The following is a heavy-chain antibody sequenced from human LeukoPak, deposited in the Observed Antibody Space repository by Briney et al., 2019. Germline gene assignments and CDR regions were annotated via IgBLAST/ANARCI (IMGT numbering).Heavy chain of an antibody. CDR3: TRGGFYYDSSGYFPHFFDS. Sequence: WGSLRLSCAASGFTFSSYWMHWVRQGPGKGLVWVAHINDDGTTTGYAEFAEGRFTISRDDAKNTLYLQISSLRAEDTALYYCTRGGFYYDSSGYFPHFFDSWGQGTLVTVSS. CDR2: INDDGTTT. D-gene: IGHD3-22*01. J-gene: IGHJ4*02. CDR1: GFTFSSYW. V-gene: IGHV3-74*01.